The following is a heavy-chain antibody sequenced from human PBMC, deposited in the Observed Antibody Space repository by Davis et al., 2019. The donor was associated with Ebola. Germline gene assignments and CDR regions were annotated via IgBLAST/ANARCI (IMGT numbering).Heavy chain of an antibody. D-gene: IGHD6-13*01. CDR2: IYHGGIT. V-gene: IGHV4-4*02. Sequence: SETLSLTCSVSGDSITNRNWWSWVRQSPGKGLAWIGEIYHGGITNYNPSLKSRVTISMDKSKNQFALNLSLVTPADTAVYYCARGSAGHFDLWGRGTLVTVSS. CDR1: GDSITNRNW. CDR3: ARGSAGHFDL. J-gene: IGHJ2*01.